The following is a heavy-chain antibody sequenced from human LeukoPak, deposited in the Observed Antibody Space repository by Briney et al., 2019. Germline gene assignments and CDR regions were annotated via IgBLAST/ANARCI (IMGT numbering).Heavy chain of an antibody. CDR2: MNPNSGNT. Sequence: ASVKVSCKASGYTFTSYDINWVRQATGQGLEWMGWMNPNSGNTGYAQKLQGRVTMTTDTSTSTAYMELRSLRSDDTAVYYCARVVSRWNDAFDIWGQGTMVTVSS. V-gene: IGHV1-8*01. CDR3: ARVVSRWNDAFDI. CDR1: GYTFTSYD. D-gene: IGHD3-16*02. J-gene: IGHJ3*02.